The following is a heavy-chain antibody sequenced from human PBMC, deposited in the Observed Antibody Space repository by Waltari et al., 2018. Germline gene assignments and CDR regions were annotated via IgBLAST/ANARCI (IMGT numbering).Heavy chain of an antibody. V-gene: IGHV3-9*01. D-gene: IGHD6-13*01. CDR3: AKDMTAAAGQFDY. J-gene: IGHJ4*02. CDR1: GFHFDDYA. CDR2: ISWNSGSI. Sequence: EVQLVESGGGLVQPGRSLRLSCAASGFHFDDYAMHWGRQAPGKGLEWVSGISWNSGSIGYADSVKGRFTISRDNAKNSLYLQMNSLRAEDTALYYCAKDMTAAAGQFDYWGQGTLVTVSS.